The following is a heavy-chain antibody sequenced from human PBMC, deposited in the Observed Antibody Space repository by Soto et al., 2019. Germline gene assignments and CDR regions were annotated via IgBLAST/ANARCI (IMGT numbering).Heavy chain of an antibody. CDR1: GGTFSSYA. Sequence: QVQLVQSGAEVRKPGSSVKVSCKASGGTFSSYAISWVRQVPGQGLEWMGEIISMFGAAMYAQKFQGRVTITADESASTAYMELSILRSEDTATYYCARGGKERFRGSGMDVWGQGTTVTVS. CDR2: IISMFGAA. D-gene: IGHD1-1*01. V-gene: IGHV1-69*01. CDR3: ARGGKERFRGSGMDV. J-gene: IGHJ6*02.